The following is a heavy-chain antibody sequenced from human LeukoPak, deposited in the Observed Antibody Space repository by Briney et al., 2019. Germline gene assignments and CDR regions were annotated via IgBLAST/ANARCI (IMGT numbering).Heavy chain of an antibody. CDR3: ARGQGYCSGGSCYRTEIDY. CDR1: GGTFISYA. V-gene: IGHV1-69*05. Sequence: GASVKVSCKASGGTFISYAISWVRQAPGQGLEWMGGIIPIFGTANYAQKFQGRVTITRNTSISTAYMELSSLRSEDTAVYYCARGQGYCSGGSCYRTEIDYWGQGTLVTVSS. J-gene: IGHJ4*02. CDR2: IIPIFGTA. D-gene: IGHD2-15*01.